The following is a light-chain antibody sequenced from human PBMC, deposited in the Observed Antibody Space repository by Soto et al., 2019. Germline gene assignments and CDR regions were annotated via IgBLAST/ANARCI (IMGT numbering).Light chain of an antibody. CDR2: RNN. V-gene: IGLV1-47*01. Sequence: QSVLTQPPSASGTPGQRVTISCSGSSSNIGSNYVYWYQQLPGTAPKLLIYRNNQRPSGVPDRFYGSKSGTSASLAISGLRSEDEADYYCAAWDDSLWGVFGGGTKLTVL. CDR3: AAWDDSLWGV. J-gene: IGLJ2*01. CDR1: SSNIGSNY.